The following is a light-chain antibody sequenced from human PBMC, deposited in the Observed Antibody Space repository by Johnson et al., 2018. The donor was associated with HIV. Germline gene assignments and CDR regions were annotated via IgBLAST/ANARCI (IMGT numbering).Light chain of an antibody. J-gene: IGLJ1*01. CDR1: SSNIGNNY. V-gene: IGLV1-51*01. Sequence: HSVLTQPPSVSAAPGHKVTISCSGSSSNIGNNYVSWYQQLPGTAPKLLIYDNNKRPSGIPDRFSGSKSGTSATLGITGLQTGDEADYYCGTWDSSLSYVFGTGTKVTVL. CDR3: GTWDSSLSYV. CDR2: DNN.